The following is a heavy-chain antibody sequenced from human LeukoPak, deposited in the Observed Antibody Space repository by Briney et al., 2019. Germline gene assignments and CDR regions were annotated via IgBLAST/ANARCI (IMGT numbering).Heavy chain of an antibody. V-gene: IGHV3-21*01. CDR1: GFTFDDYS. D-gene: IGHD5-18*01. J-gene: IGHJ4*02. CDR3: ARVRGYSYGLAYYFDY. Sequence: PGGSLRLSCAASGFTFDDYSMNWVRQAPGKGLEWVSSISSSSSYIYYADSVKGRFTISRDNAKNSLYLQMNSLRAEDTAVYYCARVRGYSYGLAYYFDYWGQGTLVTVSS. CDR2: ISSSSSYI.